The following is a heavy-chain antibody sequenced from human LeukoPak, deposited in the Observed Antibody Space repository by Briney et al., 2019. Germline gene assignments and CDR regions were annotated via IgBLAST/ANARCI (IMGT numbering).Heavy chain of an antibody. J-gene: IGHJ4*02. V-gene: IGHV3-23*01. CDR3: AKSPAGYNWNYDY. CDR1: GFTFAGYA. D-gene: IGHD1-7*01. Sequence: GGYLRLSCAASGFTFAGYAVSWVRQAPGNGLEWVSTISGGGGSTYYADSVKGRFTISRDNSKNTLYLQMNSLRAEDTAVYYCAKSPAGYNWNYDYWGQGSLVTVSS. CDR2: ISGGGGST.